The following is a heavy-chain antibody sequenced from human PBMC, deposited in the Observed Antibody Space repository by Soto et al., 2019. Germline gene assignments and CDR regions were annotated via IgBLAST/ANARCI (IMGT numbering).Heavy chain of an antibody. CDR1: GGSISIYY. CDR3: ARVPRGGETYGMDV. Sequence: SETLSLTCTVSGGSISIYYWSWIRHPPGKGLEWIGYIYYSGSTNYNPSLKSRVTISVDTSKNQFSLKLSSVTAADTAVYYCARVPRGGETYGMDVWGQGTTVTVSS. CDR2: IYYSGST. D-gene: IGHD3-16*01. J-gene: IGHJ6*02. V-gene: IGHV4-59*01.